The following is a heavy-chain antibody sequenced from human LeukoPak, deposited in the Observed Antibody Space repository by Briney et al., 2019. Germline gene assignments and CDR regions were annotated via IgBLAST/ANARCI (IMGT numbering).Heavy chain of an antibody. D-gene: IGHD4-17*01. V-gene: IGHV3-72*01. J-gene: IGHJ4*02. CDR2: TRNKANSYTT. CDR3: ARGRGAYGDYSLDY. Sequence: GGSLRLSCAASGFTFSDHYMDWVRQAPGKGLEWVGRTRNKANSYTTEYAASVKGRFTISRDDSKNSLYLQMNSLRSEDTAVYYCARGRGAYGDYSLDYWGQGTLVIVSS. CDR1: GFTFSDHY.